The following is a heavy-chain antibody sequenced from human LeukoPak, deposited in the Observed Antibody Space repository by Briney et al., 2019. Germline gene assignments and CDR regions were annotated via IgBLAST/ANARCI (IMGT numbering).Heavy chain of an antibody. V-gene: IGHV3-30*18. CDR3: AKSKGTTGTTGVDY. J-gene: IGHJ4*02. D-gene: IGHD1-1*01. CDR2: ISYDGSNK. CDR1: GFTFSSYG. Sequence: GGSLRLSCAASGFTFSSYGMHWVRQAPGKGREWVAVISYDGSNKYYADSVKGRFTISRDNSKNTLYLQMNSLRAEDTAVYYCAKSKGTTGTTGVDYWGQGTLVTVSS.